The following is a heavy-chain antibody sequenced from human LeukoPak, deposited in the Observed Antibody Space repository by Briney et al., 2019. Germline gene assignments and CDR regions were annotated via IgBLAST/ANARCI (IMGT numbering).Heavy chain of an antibody. CDR1: GGTFSSYA. Sequence: ASVKVSCKASGGTFSSYAISWVRQAPGQGLEWMGGIIPIFGTANYAQKFQGRVTITADESTSTAYMELSSLRSEDTAVYYCAGSSGRYYYFDYWGQGTLVTVSS. CDR2: IIPIFGTA. V-gene: IGHV1-69*13. D-gene: IGHD3-22*01. CDR3: AGSSGRYYYFDY. J-gene: IGHJ4*02.